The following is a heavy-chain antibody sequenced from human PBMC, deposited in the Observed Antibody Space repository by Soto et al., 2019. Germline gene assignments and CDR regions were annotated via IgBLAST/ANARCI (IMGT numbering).Heavy chain of an antibody. Sequence: GGSLRLSCAASGFTFSGSAMHWVRQASGKGLEWVGRIRSKANSYATAYAASVKGRFTISRDDSKNTAYLQMNSLKTEDTAVYYCTRRSSGGSCPMCAEGDYWGQGTLVIVSS. J-gene: IGHJ4*02. CDR1: GFTFSGSA. CDR3: TRRSSGGSCPMCAEGDY. D-gene: IGHD2-15*01. CDR2: IRSKANSYAT. V-gene: IGHV3-73*01.